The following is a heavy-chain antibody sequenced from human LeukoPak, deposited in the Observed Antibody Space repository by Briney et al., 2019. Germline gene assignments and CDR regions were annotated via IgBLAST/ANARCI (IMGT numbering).Heavy chain of an antibody. CDR2: IYSGGST. V-gene: IGHV3-53*01. D-gene: IGHD3-10*01. J-gene: IGHJ6*03. CDR3: ASGSGSYRTPYYYMNV. CDR1: GFTVSSNY. Sequence: GGSLRLSCAASGFTVSSNYMSWVRQAPGKGLEWVSVIYSGGSTYYADSVKGRFTISRDNSKNTLYLQMNSLRAEDTAVYYCASGSGSYRTPYYYMNVWGKGTTVTVSS.